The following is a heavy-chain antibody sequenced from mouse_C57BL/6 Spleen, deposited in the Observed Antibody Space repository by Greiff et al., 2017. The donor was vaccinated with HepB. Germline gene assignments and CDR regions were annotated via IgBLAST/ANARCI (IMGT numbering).Heavy chain of an antibody. CDR3: ARGADGYLDY. D-gene: IGHD2-3*01. CDR2: IDPSDSYT. J-gene: IGHJ2*01. CDR1: GYTFTSYW. V-gene: IGHV1-69*01. Sequence: VQLQQSGAELVMPGASVKLSCKASGYTFTSYWMHWVKQRPGQGLEWIGEIDPSDSYTNYNQKFKGKSTLTVDKSSSTAYMQLSSLTSEDSAVYYCARGADGYLDYWGQGTTLTVSS.